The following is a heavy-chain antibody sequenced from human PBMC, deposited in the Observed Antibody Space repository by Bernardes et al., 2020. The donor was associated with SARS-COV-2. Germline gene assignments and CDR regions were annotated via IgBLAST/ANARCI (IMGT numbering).Heavy chain of an antibody. V-gene: IGHV4-59*01. Sequence: SETLSLTCTVSGASISSYYWSWTRQPPGKGLEWIVYIYYSGRTNYNPSLKSRVTIPVDTSKNLFSLKLSSVTAADTAVYYCARDLGSEGAVDYWDRGTLVNVTS. J-gene: IGHJ4*02. D-gene: IGHD3-16*01. CDR3: ARDLGSEGAVDY. CDR1: GASISSYY. CDR2: IYYSGRT.